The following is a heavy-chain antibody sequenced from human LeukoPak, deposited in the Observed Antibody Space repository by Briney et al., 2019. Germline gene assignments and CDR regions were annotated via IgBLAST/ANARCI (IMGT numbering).Heavy chain of an antibody. CDR3: ARDQNIEATFQYYDFWSGYFPRGGSNNWFDR. D-gene: IGHD3-3*01. V-gene: IGHV7-4-1*02. Sequence: ASVKVSCKASGYTFTSYAMNWVRQAPGQGLEWMGWINTNSGNPTYAQGFTGRFVFSLDTSVSTAYLQISSLKAEDTAVYYCARDQNIEATFQYYDFWSGYFPRGGSNNWFDRWGQGTLVTVSS. CDR1: GYTFTSYA. CDR2: INTNSGNP. J-gene: IGHJ5*02.